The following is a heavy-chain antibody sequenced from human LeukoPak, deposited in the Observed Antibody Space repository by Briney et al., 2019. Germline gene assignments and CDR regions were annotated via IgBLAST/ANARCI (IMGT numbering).Heavy chain of an antibody. CDR3: TREDYYGSGSYYKVPNWFDP. CDR1: GFTFGDYA. D-gene: IGHD3-10*01. V-gene: IGHV3-49*04. J-gene: IGHJ5*02. Sequence: GGSLRLSCTASGFTFGDYAMSWVRQAPGKGLEWVGFIRSKAYGGTTEYAASVKGRFTISRDDSKSIAYLQMNSLKTEDTAVYYCTREDYYGSGSYYKVPNWFDPWGQGTLVTVSS. CDR2: IRSKAYGGTT.